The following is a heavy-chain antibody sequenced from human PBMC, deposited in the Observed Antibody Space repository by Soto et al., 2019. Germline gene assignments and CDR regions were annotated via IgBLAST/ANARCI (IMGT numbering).Heavy chain of an antibody. CDR2: IYYSGST. CDR3: ARAGRGRGVIISNWFDP. V-gene: IGHV4-31*03. D-gene: IGHD3-10*01. Sequence: SETLSLTCTVSGGSISSGGYYWSWIRQHPGKGLEWIGYIYYSGSTYYNPSLKSRVTISVDTSKNQFSLKLSSVTAADTAVYYCARAGRGRGVIISNWFDPWGQGTLVTVSS. CDR1: GGSISSGGYY. J-gene: IGHJ5*02.